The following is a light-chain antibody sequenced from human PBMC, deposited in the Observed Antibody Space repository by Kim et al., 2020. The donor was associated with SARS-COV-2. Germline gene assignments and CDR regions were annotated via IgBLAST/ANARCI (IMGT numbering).Light chain of an antibody. CDR2: DVS. J-gene: IGLJ2*01. CDR1: SSDVVGYKY. V-gene: IGLV2-14*03. Sequence: SNTISCTGTSSDVVGYKYVSWYQQHPGKAPKLMIYDVSNRPSGVSNRFSGSKSGNTASLTISGLQAEDEADYYCSSYTSSSTLNVVFGGGTQLTVL. CDR3: SSYTSSSTLNVV.